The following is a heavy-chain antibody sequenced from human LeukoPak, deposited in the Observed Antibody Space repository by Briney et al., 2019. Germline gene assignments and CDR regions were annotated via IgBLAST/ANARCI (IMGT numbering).Heavy chain of an antibody. J-gene: IGHJ3*02. CDR2: IKQDGSEK. V-gene: IGHV3-7*01. Sequence: GGSLRLSCAASGFTFSSYWMSWVRQAPGKGLEWVAYIKQDGSEKYYVDSVKGRFTISRDNAKNSLYLQMNSLRAEDTAVYYCARLNYGGTRPTLNAFDIWGQGTMVTVSS. CDR1: GFTFSSYW. CDR3: ARLNYGGTRPTLNAFDI. D-gene: IGHD4-23*01.